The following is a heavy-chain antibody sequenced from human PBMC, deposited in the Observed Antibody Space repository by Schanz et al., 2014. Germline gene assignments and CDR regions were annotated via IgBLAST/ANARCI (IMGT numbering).Heavy chain of an antibody. CDR1: GYTFTTYY. D-gene: IGHD3-10*01. CDR2: MNPDSGNT. CDR3: ARGPRGTSP. V-gene: IGHV1-8*01. J-gene: IGHJ5*02. Sequence: QVQLLQSGAEVKKPGASMKVSCKASGYTFTTYYMLWVRQAPGQGLEWMGWMNPDSGNTGYAQKFQGRVTMTRNTSISTAYMELSSLRSEDTAVYYCARGPRGTSPWGQGTLXTVSS.